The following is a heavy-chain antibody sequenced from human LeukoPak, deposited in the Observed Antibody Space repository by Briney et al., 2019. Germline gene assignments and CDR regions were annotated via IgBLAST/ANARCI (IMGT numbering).Heavy chain of an antibody. CDR3: ARQLVQDLSLLIDY. Sequence: ASVKVSCKASGYTFTSYDINWVRQATGQGLEWMGWMNPNSGNTGYAQKFQGRVTITRNTSISTAYMELSSLRSEDTAVYYCARQLVQDLSLLIDYWGQGTLVTVSS. D-gene: IGHD6-13*01. CDR2: MNPNSGNT. CDR1: GYTFTSYD. V-gene: IGHV1-8*03. J-gene: IGHJ4*02.